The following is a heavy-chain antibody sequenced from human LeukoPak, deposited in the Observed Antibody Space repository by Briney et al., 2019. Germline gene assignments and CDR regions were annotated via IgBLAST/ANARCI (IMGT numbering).Heavy chain of an antibody. V-gene: IGHV3-7*01. CDR2: IKQDGSEK. J-gene: IGHJ6*03. D-gene: IGHD1-26*01. CDR1: GFTFSTYW. CDR3: ARDPYSGTYGDTYYYYMDV. Sequence: PGGSLRLSCDASGFTFSTYWMNWVRQAPGKGLEWLATIKQDGSEKYHLDSVKGRFIISRDNAKTSLHLQMNSLRAEDTAVYYCARDPYSGTYGDTYYYYMDVWGKGTTVTISS.